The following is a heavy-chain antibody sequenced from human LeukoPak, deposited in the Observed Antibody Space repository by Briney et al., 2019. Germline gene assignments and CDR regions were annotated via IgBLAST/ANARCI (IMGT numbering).Heavy chain of an antibody. V-gene: IGHV4-39*07. D-gene: IGHD2-8*01. CDR3: ARDRGVDDFDS. Sequence: PSESLSLTCIISGDSIGMLTYFWGWIRQAPGKGLEWIVSMSYSGHTYYNPSLKSTVTTSIETSKNQMSLNLKSVTAADTAVYYCARDRGVDDFDSWGHGTLVTVSS. CDR1: GDSIGMLTYF. J-gene: IGHJ4*01. CDR2: MSYSGHT.